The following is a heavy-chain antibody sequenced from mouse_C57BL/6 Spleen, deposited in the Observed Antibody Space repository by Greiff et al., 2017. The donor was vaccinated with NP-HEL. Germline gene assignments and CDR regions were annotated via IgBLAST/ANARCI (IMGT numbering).Heavy chain of an antibody. CDR3: ARHEGYYGSGYWYFDV. J-gene: IGHJ1*03. D-gene: IGHD1-1*01. CDR2: FYPGSGRI. CDR1: GYTFTEYT. Sequence: QVQLQQSGAELVKPGASVKLSCKASGYTFTEYTIHWVQQRSGQGLEWIGWFYPGSGRIKYNEKFKDKATLTADKSSSTGDMELSILTSEDSAVYFCARHEGYYGSGYWYFDVWGTGTTVTVSS. V-gene: IGHV1-62-2*01.